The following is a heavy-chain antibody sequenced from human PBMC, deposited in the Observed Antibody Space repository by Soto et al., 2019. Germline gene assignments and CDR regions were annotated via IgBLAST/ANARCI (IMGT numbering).Heavy chain of an antibody. Sequence: PGGSLRLSCAASGFTFSSYGMHWVRQAPGKGLEWVSGISGGGGSKYYADSVKGRFTISRDNSKNTLYLQMNSLRAEDTAVYYCAKKGLATMVRGDPARNWFDPWGQGTLVTVSS. V-gene: IGHV3-23*01. D-gene: IGHD3-10*01. CDR3: AKKGLATMVRGDPARNWFDP. J-gene: IGHJ5*02. CDR2: ISGGGGSK. CDR1: GFTFSSYG.